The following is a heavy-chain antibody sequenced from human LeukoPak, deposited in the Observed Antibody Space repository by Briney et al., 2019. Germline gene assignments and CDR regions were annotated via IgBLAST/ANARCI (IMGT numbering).Heavy chain of an antibody. D-gene: IGHD3-3*01. Sequence: PSETLSLTCTVSGGSISSSRHYWGWIRQPPGKGLEWIGSIYDAGSTYYNPSPKSRVTISVDTSKNHFSLKLRSVTAADTAVYYCARNGLRFAVLDAFDIWGQGTVVTVSS. J-gene: IGHJ3*02. CDR1: GGSISSSRHY. CDR2: IYDAGST. V-gene: IGHV4-39*01. CDR3: ARNGLRFAVLDAFDI.